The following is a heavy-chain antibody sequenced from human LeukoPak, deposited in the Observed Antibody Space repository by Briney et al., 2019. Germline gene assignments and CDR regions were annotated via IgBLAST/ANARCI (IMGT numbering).Heavy chain of an antibody. CDR3: AREIIAAGENFDY. D-gene: IGHD3-16*01. V-gene: IGHV1-46*01. Sequence: NFQGRVTMTRDTSTSTVYMDLSSLRSEDTAVYYCAREIIAAGENFDYWGQGTQVTVSS. J-gene: IGHJ4*02.